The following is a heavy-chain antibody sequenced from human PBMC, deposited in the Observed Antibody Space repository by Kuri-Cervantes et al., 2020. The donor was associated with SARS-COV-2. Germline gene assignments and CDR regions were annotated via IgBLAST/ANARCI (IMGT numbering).Heavy chain of an antibody. CDR3: AFLRGSITGTTGWFDP. V-gene: IGHV1-69*13. D-gene: IGHD1-20*01. Sequence: SVKVSCKTSGGTFGSYALSWVRQAPGQGLEWMGGIIPAFGSTNYAQKFQGRVTITADESTNTAHMELNNMRSEDSAVYFCAFLRGSITGTTGWFDPWGQGTLVTVSS. J-gene: IGHJ5*02. CDR1: GGTFGSYA. CDR2: IIPAFGST.